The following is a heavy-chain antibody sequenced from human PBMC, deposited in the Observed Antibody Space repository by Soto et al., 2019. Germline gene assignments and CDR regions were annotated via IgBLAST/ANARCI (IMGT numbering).Heavy chain of an antibody. CDR2: IYYSGST. D-gene: IGHD3-9*01. V-gene: IGHV4-59*01. J-gene: IGHJ5*02. Sequence: PSETLSLTCTVSGGSISTYYWNWIRQPPGKGLEWIGYIYYSGSTNYNPSLKSRVSISVDTSKNQFSLKLSSVTAADTAVYYCARDRLANWFDPWGQGTLVTVSS. CDR1: GGSISTYY. CDR3: ARDRLANWFDP.